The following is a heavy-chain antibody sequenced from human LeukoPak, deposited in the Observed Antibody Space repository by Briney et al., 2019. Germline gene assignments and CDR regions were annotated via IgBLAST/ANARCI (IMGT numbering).Heavy chain of an antibody. CDR2: ISNDGSTK. D-gene: IGHD3-16*02. Sequence: GGSLRLSCAASGLTFSSYGMHWVRQAQGKGLEWVAVISNDGSTKKYADSVKGRFTISRDNSKNTLYVQMNSLRADDAAVYYCAKGRSSYPMDYIFDFWGQGTLVTVSS. CDR1: GLTFSSYG. CDR3: AKGRSSYPMDYIFDF. V-gene: IGHV3-30*18. J-gene: IGHJ4*02.